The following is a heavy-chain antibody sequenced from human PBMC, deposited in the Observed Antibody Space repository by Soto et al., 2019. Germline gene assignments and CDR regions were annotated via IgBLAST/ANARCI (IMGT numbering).Heavy chain of an antibody. CDR3: TTSSSGWAPHDY. CDR2: IYYSGST. D-gene: IGHD6-19*01. Sequence: SETLSLSCTVSGGSISSYYWSWIRQPPGKGLEWIGYIYYSGSTNYTPSLKSRVTISVDTSKNQFSLKLSSVTAADTAVYYCTTSSSGWAPHDYWGQGTLVTVSS. V-gene: IGHV4-59*01. CDR1: GGSISSYY. J-gene: IGHJ4*02.